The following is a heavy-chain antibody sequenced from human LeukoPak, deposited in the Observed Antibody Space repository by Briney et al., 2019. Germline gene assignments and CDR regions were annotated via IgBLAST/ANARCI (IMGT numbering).Heavy chain of an antibody. V-gene: IGHV1-2*02. CDR2: LNPNSGGT. CDR3: ARDPSGYSSDWYYFDY. J-gene: IGHJ4*02. D-gene: IGHD6-13*01. Sequence: GASVKVSCKTSGYAFTGYHIHWVRQAPGQGLEWMGWLNPNSGGTNFAQKFHGRASLTRNTSISTAYMELTRLTSDDTAVYYCARDPSGYSSDWYYFDYWGQGTLVTVSS. CDR1: GYAFTGYH.